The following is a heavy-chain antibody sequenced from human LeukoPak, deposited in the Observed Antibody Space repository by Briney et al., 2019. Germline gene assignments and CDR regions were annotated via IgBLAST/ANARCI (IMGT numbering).Heavy chain of an antibody. D-gene: IGHD3-16*01. CDR2: IWYDGSNK. CDR1: GFTFSSYG. Sequence: GGSLRLSCAASGFTFSSYGMHWVRQAPGKGLEWVAVIWYDGSNKYYADSVKGRFTISRDNSKNTLYLQMNSLRAEDTAVYYCARGGSRDAFDIWGQGTMVAVSS. CDR3: ARGGSRDAFDI. V-gene: IGHV3-33*01. J-gene: IGHJ3*02.